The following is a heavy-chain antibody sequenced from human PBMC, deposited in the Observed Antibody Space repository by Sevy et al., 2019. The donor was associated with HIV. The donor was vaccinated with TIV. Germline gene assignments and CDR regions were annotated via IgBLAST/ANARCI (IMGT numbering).Heavy chain of an antibody. V-gene: IGHV3-43D*04. J-gene: IGHJ6*03. Sequence: GGSLRLSCAASGFTFDDYAMHWVRQAPGKGLEWVSLISWDGGSTYNADSVKGRFTISRDNSKNSLYLQMNSLRAEDTALYYCAKEGIDSSSWYYDYYYMDVRGKGTTVTVSS. CDR3: AKEGIDSSSWYYDYYYMDV. D-gene: IGHD6-13*01. CDR2: ISWDGGST. CDR1: GFTFDDYA.